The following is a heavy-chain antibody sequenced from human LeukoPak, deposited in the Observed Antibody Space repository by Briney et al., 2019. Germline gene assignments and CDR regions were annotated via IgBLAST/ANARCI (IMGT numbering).Heavy chain of an antibody. Sequence: SQTLSLTCAISGDSVSSNSAAWNWIRQSPSRGLEWLGRTYYRSKWYNDYAVSVKSRITINPDTSKNQFSLQLNSVTPEDTAVYYCARGGYDEKYYYYYYYMDVWGKGTTVTVSS. V-gene: IGHV6-1*01. CDR3: ARGGYDEKYYYYYYYMDV. J-gene: IGHJ6*03. CDR2: TYYRSKWYN. D-gene: IGHD5-12*01. CDR1: GDSVSSNSAA.